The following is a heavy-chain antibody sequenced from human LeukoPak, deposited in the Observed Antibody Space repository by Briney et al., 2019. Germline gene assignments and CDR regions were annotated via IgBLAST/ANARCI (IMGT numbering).Heavy chain of an antibody. V-gene: IGHV3-23*01. Sequence: PGGSLRLSCAASGFTFSSYAMSWVRQAPGKGLEWVSAISGSGGSTYYADSVKGRFTISRDNSKNTLHLQMNSLRAEDTAVYYCAKGMRHCDSTSCYSFHPPDYWGQGTLVSVSS. CDR2: ISGSGGST. CDR1: GFTFSSYA. CDR3: AKGMRHCDSTSCYSFHPPDY. J-gene: IGHJ4*02. D-gene: IGHD2-2*02.